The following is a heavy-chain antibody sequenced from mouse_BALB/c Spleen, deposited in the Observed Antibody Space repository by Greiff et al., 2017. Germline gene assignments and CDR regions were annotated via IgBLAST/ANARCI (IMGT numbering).Heavy chain of an antibody. V-gene: IGHV1-15*01. CDR2: IDPETGGT. J-gene: IGHJ3*01. D-gene: IGHD3-1*01. CDR3: TRDTARAAWFAY. CDR1: GYTFTDYE. Sequence: VQRVESGAELVRPGASVTLSCKASGYTFTDYEMHWVKQTPVHGLEWIGAIDPETGGTAYNQKFKGKATLTADKSSSTAYMELRSLTSEDSAVYYCTRDTARAAWFAYWGQGTLVTVSA.